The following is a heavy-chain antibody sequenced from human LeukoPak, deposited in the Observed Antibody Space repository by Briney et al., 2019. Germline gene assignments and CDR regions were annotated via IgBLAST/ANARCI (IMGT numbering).Heavy chain of an antibody. CDR3: ASLPYYDFWSGYYPLGNYYYYMDV. J-gene: IGHJ6*03. D-gene: IGHD3-3*01. CDR2: IYYDGST. Sequence: PSETLSLTCTVSDGSISSYYWTWIRQPPGKGLEWLGCIYYDGSTNYNPSLSSRVTISLDMSKSQFSLKVTSVTAADTAVYYCASLPYYDFWSGYYPLGNYYYYMDVWGKGTTVTVSS. V-gene: IGHV4-59*08. CDR1: DGSISSYY.